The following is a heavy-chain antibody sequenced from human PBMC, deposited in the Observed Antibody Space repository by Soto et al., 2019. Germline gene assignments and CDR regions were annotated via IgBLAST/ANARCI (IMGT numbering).Heavy chain of an antibody. CDR2: IRSKAYGGTT. V-gene: IGHV3-49*04. CDR1: VFTFGDYA. J-gene: IGHJ4*02. Sequence: GGSLRLSCTSSVFTFGDYAMNWVRHAPGKWLEWVGFIRSKAYGGTTEYAASVKGRFTISRDDSKSIAYLQMNSLKTADTAVYYCCRIIMGYHGVSECWGQGTLVIVS. CDR3: CRIIMGYHGVSEC. D-gene: IGHD1-26*01.